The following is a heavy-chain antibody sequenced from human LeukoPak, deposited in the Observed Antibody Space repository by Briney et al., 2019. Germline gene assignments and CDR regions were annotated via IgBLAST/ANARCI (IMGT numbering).Heavy chain of an antibody. Sequence: PSQTLSLTCTVSGGSISSGSYYWSWIRQPAGKGLEWIGRIYTSGSTNYNPSLKSRVTISVATSKNQFSLKLSSVTAADTAVYYCARDIYPYCSSTSCYDGWFDPWGQGTLVTVSS. V-gene: IGHV4-61*02. D-gene: IGHD2-2*01. J-gene: IGHJ5*02. CDR3: ARDIYPYCSSTSCYDGWFDP. CDR2: IYTSGST. CDR1: GGSISSGSYY.